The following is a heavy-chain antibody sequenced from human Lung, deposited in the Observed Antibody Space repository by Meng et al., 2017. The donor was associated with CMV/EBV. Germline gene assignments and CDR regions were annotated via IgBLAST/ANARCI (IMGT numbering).Heavy chain of an antibody. CDR2: ITAYNGNT. V-gene: IGHV1-18*01. Sequence: SVKVSCXASGYTFISYGISWVRQAPGQGLEWMGWITAYNGNTNYAQKIQGRVTMTADTSTSTAYMELRSLRSDDTAVYYCAGRGTVISGPFDPWGQGTLVTVSS. CDR1: GYTFISYG. CDR3: AGRGTVISGPFDP. D-gene: IGHD3-16*01. J-gene: IGHJ5*02.